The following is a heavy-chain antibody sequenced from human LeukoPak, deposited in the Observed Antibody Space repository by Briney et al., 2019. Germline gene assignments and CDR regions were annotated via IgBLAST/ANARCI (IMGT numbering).Heavy chain of an antibody. CDR2: IYSGGST. CDR1: GFSFSNYW. Sequence: PGGSLRLSCAASGFSFSNYWMHWVRQAPGKGLVWVSVIYSGGSTYYADSVKGRFTISRDNSKNTLYLQMNSLRAEDTAVYYCASVSSGKVNYWGQGTLVTVSS. V-gene: IGHV3-66*01. D-gene: IGHD3-10*01. CDR3: ASVSSGKVNY. J-gene: IGHJ4*02.